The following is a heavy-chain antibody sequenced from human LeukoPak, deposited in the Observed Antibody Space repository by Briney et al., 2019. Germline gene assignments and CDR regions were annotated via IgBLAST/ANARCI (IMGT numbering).Heavy chain of an antibody. D-gene: IGHD1-14*01. Sequence: SETLSLTCAVYGGSFSGYYWSWIRQPPGKGLEWIGYMYYSGSTNYNPSLKSRVTISVDTSKNQFSLKLTSVTAADTAVYYCARPSGGTPFKRFDYWGEGTLVTVSS. J-gene: IGHJ4*02. CDR3: ARPSGGTPFKRFDY. CDR1: GGSFSGYY. V-gene: IGHV4-59*12. CDR2: MYYSGST.